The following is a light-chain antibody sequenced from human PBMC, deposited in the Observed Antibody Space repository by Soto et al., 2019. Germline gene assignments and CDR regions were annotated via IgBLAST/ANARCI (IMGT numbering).Light chain of an antibody. Sequence: QSVLTQPASVSGSPGQSVTISCTGTRSDICAYKYVSWYHHHPGKAPRLMIYDVNNRPSGVSNRFSGPKSGNTASLTISGLQAEDEADYYCRSYTRSDTYLFGPGTKLTVL. CDR1: RSDICAYKY. J-gene: IGLJ1*01. CDR2: DVN. V-gene: IGLV2-14*03. CDR3: RSYTRSDTYL.